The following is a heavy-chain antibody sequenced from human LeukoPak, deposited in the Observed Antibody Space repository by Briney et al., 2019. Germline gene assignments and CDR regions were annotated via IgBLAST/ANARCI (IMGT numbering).Heavy chain of an antibody. V-gene: IGHV4-30-2*01. Sequence: SKTLSLTCAVSGGSISSGGYSWSWIRQPPGKGLEWIGYIYHSGSTYYNPSLKSRVTISVDRSKNQFSLKLSSVTAADTAVYYCARTHDYGDYGPFDYWGQGTLVTVSS. CDR1: GGSISSGGYS. CDR2: IYHSGST. CDR3: ARTHDYGDYGPFDY. D-gene: IGHD4-17*01. J-gene: IGHJ4*02.